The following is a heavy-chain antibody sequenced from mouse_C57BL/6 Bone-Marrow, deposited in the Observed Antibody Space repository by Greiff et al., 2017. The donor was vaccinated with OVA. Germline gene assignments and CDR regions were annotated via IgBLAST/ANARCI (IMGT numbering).Heavy chain of an antibody. J-gene: IGHJ1*03. CDR1: GYTFTNYW. CDR2: IYPGGGYT. CDR3: ARWGDYGWYFDV. D-gene: IGHD2-4*01. V-gene: IGHV1-63*01. Sequence: QVQLKESGAELVRPGTSVKMSCKASGYTFTNYWIGWAKQRPGHGLEWIGDIYPGGGYTNYNEKLKGKATLTADKASSTAYMQFSSLTSEDSAIYYCARWGDYGWYFDVWGTGTTVTVSS.